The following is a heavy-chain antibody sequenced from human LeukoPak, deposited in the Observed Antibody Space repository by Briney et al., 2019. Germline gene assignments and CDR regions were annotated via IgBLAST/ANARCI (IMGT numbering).Heavy chain of an antibody. J-gene: IGHJ6*02. Sequence: GGSLRLSCAASGFTFSTYAMSWVRQTPGKGLEWVSAISGSGGSTYYADSVKGRFTISRDNSKSTLYLQMNSLRAGDTAVYYCAKSRVSYYYGMDVWGQGTTVTVSS. V-gene: IGHV3-23*01. CDR3: AKSRVSYYYGMDV. CDR1: GFTFSTYA. CDR2: ISGSGGST.